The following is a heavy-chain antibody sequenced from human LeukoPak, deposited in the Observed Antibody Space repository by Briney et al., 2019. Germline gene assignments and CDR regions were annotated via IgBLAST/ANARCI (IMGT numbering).Heavy chain of an antibody. CDR2: ISAAGGST. CDR3: AKRVAASSGANDY. D-gene: IGHD5-18*01. CDR1: GFTVSSNY. V-gene: IGHV3-23*01. Sequence: PGGSLRLSCAASGFTVSSNYMSWVRQAPGKGLEWVSAISAAGGSTYYADSVKGRFTISRDNSKDTLYLQMNSLRAEDTAVYYCAKRVAASSGANDYWGQGTLVTVSS. J-gene: IGHJ4*02.